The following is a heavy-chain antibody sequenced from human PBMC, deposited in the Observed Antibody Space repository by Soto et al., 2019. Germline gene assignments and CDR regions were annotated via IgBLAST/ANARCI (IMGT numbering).Heavy chain of an antibody. D-gene: IGHD7-27*01. J-gene: IGHJ3*02. CDR3: ANELTPLGNDAFDI. CDR2: IEPGGRTT. Sequence: PGGSLRLSCVASEFTFSAHGMIWVRQAAGKGLDWVSYIEPGGRTTFYSDSVKGRFTISRDNSKNTLYLQMNSLRAEDTAVYYCANELTPLGNDAFDIWGQGTMVTVSS. V-gene: IGHV3-23*03. CDR1: EFTFSAHG.